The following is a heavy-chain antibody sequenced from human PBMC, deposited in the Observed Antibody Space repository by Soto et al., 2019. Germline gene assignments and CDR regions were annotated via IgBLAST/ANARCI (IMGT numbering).Heavy chain of an antibody. J-gene: IGHJ5*02. Sequence: PSETLSLTCFVSGDSITNGDYYWSWLRQPPGKDLEWIAYIYYNGITHYNPSLKSRATISLDPSKNHSSLNLTSVTAADTAVYSCARGIQEGFDAWGQGTLVTVSS. V-gene: IGHV4-30-4*01. CDR2: IYYNGIT. CDR3: ARGIQEGFDA. CDR1: GDSITNGDYY. D-gene: IGHD2-21*01.